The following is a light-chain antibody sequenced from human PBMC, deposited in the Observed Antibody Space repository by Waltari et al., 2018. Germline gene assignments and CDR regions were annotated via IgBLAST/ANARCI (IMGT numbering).Light chain of an antibody. CDR3: SSYVANNNPV. V-gene: IGLV2-8*01. CDR2: EVS. J-gene: IGLJ2*01. Sequence: QSALTQPPSASGSPGQSVTISCTGTSSDVGGYNFVSWYQHHPGKAPRLIIYEVSKRPSGVPGSFSGSKSGITASLTVAGLQAEEEAYYYCSSYVANNNPVFGGGTKLTVL. CDR1: SSDVGGYNF.